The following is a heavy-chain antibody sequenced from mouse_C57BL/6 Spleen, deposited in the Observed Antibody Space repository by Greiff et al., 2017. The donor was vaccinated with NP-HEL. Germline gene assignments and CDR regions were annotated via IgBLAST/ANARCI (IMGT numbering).Heavy chain of an antibody. CDR3: TRHYGSSYVGYFDV. Sequence: EVMLVESGGGLVQPGGSMKLSCAASGFTFSDAWMDWVRQSPEKGLEWVAEIRNKANNHATYYAESVKGRFTISRDDSKSSVYLQMNSLRAEDTGIYYCTRHYGSSYVGYFDVWGTGTTVTVSS. D-gene: IGHD1-1*01. CDR1: GFTFSDAW. CDR2: IRNKANNHAT. V-gene: IGHV6-6*01. J-gene: IGHJ1*03.